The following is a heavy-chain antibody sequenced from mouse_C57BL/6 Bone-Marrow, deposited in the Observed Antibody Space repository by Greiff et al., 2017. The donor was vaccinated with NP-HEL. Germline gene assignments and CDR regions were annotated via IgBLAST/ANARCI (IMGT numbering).Heavy chain of an antibody. CDR2: ISDGGSYT. V-gene: IGHV5-4*01. Sequence: EVMLVESGGGLVKPGGSLKLSCAASGFTFSSYAMSWVRQTPEKRLEWVATISDGGSYTYYPDNVKGRFTISRDNAKNNLYLQMSHLKSEDTAMYYCARDPYFWYFDVWGTGTTVTVSS. CDR1: GFTFSSYA. D-gene: IGHD1-1*01. J-gene: IGHJ1*03. CDR3: ARDPYFWYFDV.